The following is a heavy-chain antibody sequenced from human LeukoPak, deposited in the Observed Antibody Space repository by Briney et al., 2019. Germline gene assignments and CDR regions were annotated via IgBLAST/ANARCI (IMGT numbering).Heavy chain of an antibody. J-gene: IGHJ4*02. Sequence: ASVKVSCKASGYTFTCYYIHWVRQAPGQGLEWMGRINPNSGGTNYAQKFQGRVTMTRDTSISTAYMELSRLRSDDTAVYYCARDFKLNYDYWGQGTLVTVSS. V-gene: IGHV1-2*06. CDR1: GYTFTCYY. D-gene: IGHD5-24*01. CDR2: INPNSGGT. CDR3: ARDFKLNYDY.